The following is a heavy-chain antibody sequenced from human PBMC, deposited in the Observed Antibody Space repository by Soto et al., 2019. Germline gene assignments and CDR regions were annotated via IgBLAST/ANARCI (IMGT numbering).Heavy chain of an antibody. CDR3: AREGYCSGGSCYTRLKGYYYGMDV. V-gene: IGHV1-69*06. CDR2: IIPIFGTA. J-gene: IGHJ6*02. D-gene: IGHD2-15*01. Sequence: SVKVSCKASGGTFSSYAISWVRQAPGQGLEWMGWIIPIFGTANYAQKFQGRVTITADKSTSTAYMELSSLRSEDTAVYYCAREGYCSGGSCYTRLKGYYYGMDVWGQGTTVTVSS. CDR1: GGTFSSYA.